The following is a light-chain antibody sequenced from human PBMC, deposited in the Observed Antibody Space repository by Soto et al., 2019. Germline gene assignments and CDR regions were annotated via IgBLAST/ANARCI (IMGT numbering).Light chain of an antibody. CDR3: SSHTISSALQV. J-gene: IGLJ1*01. V-gene: IGLV2-14*02. CDR2: EAT. CDR1: SSDVGSYNL. Sequence: QSALTQPASVSGSPGQSITISCTGTSSDVGSYNLVSWYQLHPGRAPKVIIYEATKRPSGVSDRFFGSKSGHTASLTISGLQAEDEADYYCSSHTISSALQVFGTGTKLTVL.